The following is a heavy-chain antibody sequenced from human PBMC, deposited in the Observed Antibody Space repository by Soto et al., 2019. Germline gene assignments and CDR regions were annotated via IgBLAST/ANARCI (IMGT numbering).Heavy chain of an antibody. V-gene: IGHV1-18*01. CDR1: GYTFTIYG. CDR3: AKGSGPMIEWH. D-gene: IGHD3-22*01. J-gene: IGHJ4*01. CDR2: ISAYNGNT. Sequence: GASVKVSCKASGYTFTIYGISWVLQAPGQGLEWMGWISAYNGNTKYSQKFQGRVTITRDTSASTAYMELSSLRSEDTAVYYCAKGSGPMIEWHWGQGSLVTVSS.